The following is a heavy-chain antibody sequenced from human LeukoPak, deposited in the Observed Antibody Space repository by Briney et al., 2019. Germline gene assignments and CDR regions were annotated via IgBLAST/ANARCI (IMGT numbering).Heavy chain of an antibody. V-gene: IGHV5-51*01. CDR1: GYSFTSYW. CDR2: IYPGDSDT. Sequence: GESLKISCKGSGYSFTSYWIGWVRQMPGKGLEWMGIIYPGDSDTRYSPSFQGQVTISADKSISTAYLQWSSLKASDTAMYYCARHKYLLGDSSGYYPALMDVWGQGTTVTVSS. CDR3: ARHKYLLGDSSGYYPALMDV. D-gene: IGHD3-22*01. J-gene: IGHJ6*02.